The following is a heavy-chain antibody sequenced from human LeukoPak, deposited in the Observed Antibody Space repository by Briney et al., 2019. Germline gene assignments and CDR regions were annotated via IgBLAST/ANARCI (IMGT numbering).Heavy chain of an antibody. V-gene: IGHV3-30*03. Sequence: GRSLRLSCAASGFTFSSYGMHWVRQAPGKGLEWVAVISYDGSNKYYADSVKGRFTISRDNSKNTLYLQMNSLRAEDTAVYYCARGRYLDNWGQGTLVTVSS. CDR3: ARGRYLDN. J-gene: IGHJ4*02. CDR1: GFTFSSYG. D-gene: IGHD3-9*01. CDR2: ISYDGSNK.